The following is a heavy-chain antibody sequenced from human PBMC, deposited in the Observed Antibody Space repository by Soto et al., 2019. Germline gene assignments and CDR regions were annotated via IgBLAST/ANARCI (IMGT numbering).Heavy chain of an antibody. J-gene: IGHJ4*01. D-gene: IGHD2-15*01. Sequence: GGALRLSCTASGFTVSRYAMSWVRQAPGKGLDWASAISGSGGITYYSDSVKGRFTISRDNSKNTLYLHMNSLRAEDTDVYYGAKFEKVAKDYRGQGTLVTVSS. CDR2: ISGSGGIT. V-gene: IGHV3-23*01. CDR1: GFTVSRYA. CDR3: AKFEKVAKDY.